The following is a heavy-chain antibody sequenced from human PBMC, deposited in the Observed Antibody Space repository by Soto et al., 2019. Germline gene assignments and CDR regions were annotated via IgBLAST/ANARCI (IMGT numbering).Heavy chain of an antibody. CDR3: ARWVYYFDSSGFYHDAFDI. V-gene: IGHV1-18*04. CDR1: GYTFTSYG. J-gene: IGHJ3*02. D-gene: IGHD3-22*01. Sequence: QVQLVQSGAEVKKPGASVKVSCKASGYTFTSYGISGVRQAPGQGLEWMGWISAYNGNTNYAQNLKGRVTMPTDTSTCTAYMELRRLGSVVTALYYCARWVYYFDSSGFYHDAFDIWGQGTMGTVSA. CDR2: ISAYNGNT.